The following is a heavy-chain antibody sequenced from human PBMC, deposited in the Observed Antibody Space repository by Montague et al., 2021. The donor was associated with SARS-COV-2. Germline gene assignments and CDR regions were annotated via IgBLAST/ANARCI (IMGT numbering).Heavy chain of an antibody. Sequence: QSVAEVKTPGEPLKISCKASGYRFSTSWIGWVRQMPGKGLEWMGIIYPDDSDARYSPSFQGQVTISVDKSINTAYLQWSSLKASDTATYYCARQVVVTASAFWYFDLWGRGTLVTVSS. D-gene: IGHD2-21*02. CDR3: ARQVVVTASAFWYFDL. J-gene: IGHJ2*01. V-gene: IGHV5-51*01. CDR1: GYRFSTSW. CDR2: IYPDDSDA.